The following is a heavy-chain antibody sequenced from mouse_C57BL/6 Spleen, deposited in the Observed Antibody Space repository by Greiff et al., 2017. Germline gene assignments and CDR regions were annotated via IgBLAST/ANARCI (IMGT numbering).Heavy chain of an antibody. CDR2: IYPGSGST. CDR3: ASRPYYYGSSYGFDY. V-gene: IGHV1-55*01. D-gene: IGHD1-1*01. CDR1: GYTFTSYW. Sequence: QVQLQQPGAELVKPGASVKMSCKASGYTFTSYWITWVKQRPGQGLEWIGDIYPGSGSTNYNEKFKSKATLTVDTSSSTAYMQLISLTSEDSAVYYCASRPYYYGSSYGFDYWGQGTTLTVSS. J-gene: IGHJ2*01.